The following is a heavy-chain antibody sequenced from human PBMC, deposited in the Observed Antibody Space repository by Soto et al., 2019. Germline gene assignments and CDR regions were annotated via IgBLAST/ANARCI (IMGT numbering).Heavy chain of an antibody. CDR3: GSHENPPGGTDS. CDR2: TYSSGST. Sequence: QLQLQESGPGLVKPSETLSLTCTVSGASISSSSHYWGWIRRPPGKGLGWIASTYSSGSTNYNPALKSLVFLSVEASKNQFSLRLGSVTAADTAIYYCGSHENPPGGTDSWGQGTLVTVSP. V-gene: IGHV4-39*07. J-gene: IGHJ1*01. D-gene: IGHD3-16*01. CDR1: GASISSSSHY.